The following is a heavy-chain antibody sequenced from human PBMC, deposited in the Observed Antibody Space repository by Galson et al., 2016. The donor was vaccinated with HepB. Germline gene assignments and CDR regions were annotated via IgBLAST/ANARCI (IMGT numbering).Heavy chain of an antibody. Sequence: LRLSCAGSGFTFSTYGIHWVRQAPGKGLEWQATISSDGAHKHYADSVKGRFTISRDNSKNTVHLEMNNLRHEDTAFYYCAREHDGYWGQGALVTVSS. V-gene: IGHV3-30*03. CDR2: ISSDGAHK. CDR1: GFTFSTYG. D-gene: IGHD3-3*01. J-gene: IGHJ4*02. CDR3: AREHDGY.